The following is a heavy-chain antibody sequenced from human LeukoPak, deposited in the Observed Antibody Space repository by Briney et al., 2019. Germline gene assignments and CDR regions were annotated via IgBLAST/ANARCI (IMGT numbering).Heavy chain of an antibody. CDR2: IIPIFGTA. CDR1: GGTFSSYA. J-gene: IGHJ3*02. D-gene: IGHD3-22*01. Sequence: SVKVSCKASGGTFSSYAISWVRQAPGQGLEWMGGIIPIFGTANYAQKFQGRVTITADKSTSTAYMELSSLRSEDTAVYYCARDPYDSSSDDIWGQGTTVTVSS. CDR3: ARDPYDSSSDDI. V-gene: IGHV1-69*06.